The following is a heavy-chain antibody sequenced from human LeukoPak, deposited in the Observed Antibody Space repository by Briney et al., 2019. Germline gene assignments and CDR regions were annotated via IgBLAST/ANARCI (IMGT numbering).Heavy chain of an antibody. CDR1: GYSFTSYW. CDR3: ASQLLYYYGSGSYPPFDI. D-gene: IGHD3-10*01. J-gene: IGHJ3*02. V-gene: IGHV5-10-1*01. CDR2: IDPSDSYT. Sequence: GESLKISCKGSGYSFTSYWISWVRQMPGKGLEWMGRIDPSDSYTNYSPSLQGHVTISADKSISTAYLQWSSLKASDTAMYYCASQLLYYYGSGSYPPFDIWGQGTMVTVSS.